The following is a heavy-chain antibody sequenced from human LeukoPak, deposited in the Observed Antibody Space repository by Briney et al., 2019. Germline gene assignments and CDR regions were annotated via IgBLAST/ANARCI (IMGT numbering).Heavy chain of an antibody. CDR1: GGSFSGYY. J-gene: IGHJ6*03. CDR2: INHSGST. CDR3: ARGGFVPRRVTTRYYYYYYYMDV. D-gene: IGHD4-17*01. V-gene: IGHV4-34*01. Sequence: SETLSLTCAVYGGSFSGYYWSWIRQPPGKGLEWIGEINHSGSTNYNPSLKSRVTISVDTSKNQFSLKLSSVTAADTAVYYCARGGFVPRRVTTRYYYYYYYMDVWGKGTTVTVSS.